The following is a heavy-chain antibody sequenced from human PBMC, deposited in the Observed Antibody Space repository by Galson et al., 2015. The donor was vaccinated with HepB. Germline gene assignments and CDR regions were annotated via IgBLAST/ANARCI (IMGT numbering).Heavy chain of an antibody. Sequence: SLRLSCAASGFTFSDYYMSWIRQAPGKGLEWVAYISSSSSYTNYADSVKGRFTISRDNAKNSLYLQMNSLRAEDTAVYYCARSGSGSYYFDYWGQGTLVTVSS. CDR2: ISSSSSYT. CDR1: GFTFSDYY. CDR3: ARSGSGSYYFDY. V-gene: IGHV3-11*06. J-gene: IGHJ4*02. D-gene: IGHD3-10*01.